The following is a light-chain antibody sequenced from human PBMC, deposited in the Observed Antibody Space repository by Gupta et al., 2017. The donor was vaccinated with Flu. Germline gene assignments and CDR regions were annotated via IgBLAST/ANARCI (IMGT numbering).Light chain of an antibody. J-gene: IGKJ2*01. CDR2: GAS. CDR1: QSVSRH. V-gene: IGKV3-15*01. CDR3: QQNNNWPRT. Sequence: PATLSVSPGERATLSCRASQSVSRHLAWYQQKPGQAPRLLICGASTRATGLPARFSGSGSGTEFTLTISSRQSEDFAVYYCQQNNNWPRTFGQGTKLEIK.